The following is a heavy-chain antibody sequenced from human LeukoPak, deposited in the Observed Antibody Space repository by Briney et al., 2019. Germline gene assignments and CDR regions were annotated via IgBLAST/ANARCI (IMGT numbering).Heavy chain of an antibody. D-gene: IGHD3-10*01. CDR3: ARGSYYGSGSYYNNEYYFDY. J-gene: IGHJ4*02. CDR2: ISGSGGST. CDR1: GFTFSSYA. Sequence: PGGSLRLSCAASGFTFSSYAMSWVRQAPGKGLEWVSAISGSGGSTYYADSVKGRFTISRDNSKTTLYLQMSSLRAEDTAVYYCARGSYYGSGSYYNNEYYFDYWGQGTLVTVSS. V-gene: IGHV3-23*01.